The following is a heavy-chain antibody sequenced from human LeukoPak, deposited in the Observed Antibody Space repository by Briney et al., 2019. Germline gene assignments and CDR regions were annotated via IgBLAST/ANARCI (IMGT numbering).Heavy chain of an antibody. CDR2: MSSNGGTT. J-gene: IGHJ4*02. D-gene: IGHD1-26*01. CDR1: GFTFSSYA. Sequence: GRSLRLSCAASGFTFSSYAMHWVRQAPGKGLEYVSAMSSNGGTTDYANSVKGRSTISRDNSKNTLYLQMGSLRAEDMAVYYCARVGDVGPFDYWGQGTLVTVSS. V-gene: IGHV3-64*01. CDR3: ARVGDVGPFDY.